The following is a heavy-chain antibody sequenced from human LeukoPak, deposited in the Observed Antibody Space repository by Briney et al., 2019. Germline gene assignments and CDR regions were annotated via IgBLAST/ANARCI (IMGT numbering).Heavy chain of an antibody. CDR2: ISGSGGST. V-gene: IGHV3-23*01. D-gene: IGHD6-13*01. Sequence: SGGSLRLSCAASGFTFSSYGMSWVRQAPGKGLEWVSVISGSGGSTYYAASVKGRFTISRDDSRNTLYLQMNSLRAEDTAVYYCARDDGSSSELDYWGQGTLVTVSS. J-gene: IGHJ4*02. CDR1: GFTFSSYG. CDR3: ARDDGSSSELDY.